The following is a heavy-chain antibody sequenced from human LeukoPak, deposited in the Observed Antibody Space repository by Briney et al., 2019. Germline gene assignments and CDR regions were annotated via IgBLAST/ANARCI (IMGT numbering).Heavy chain of an antibody. CDR3: ARGGYDFWSGYYKYYFDN. CDR2: INSDGSST. D-gene: IGHD3-3*01. J-gene: IGHJ4*02. V-gene: IGHV3-74*01. CDR1: GFTFSTYW. Sequence: GGSLRLSCAASGFTFSTYWMHWVRQAPGKGLVWVSRINSDGSSTSYAGSVKGRFTISRDNAKNTLYLQMNSLRAEDTAVYYCARGGYDFWSGYYKYYFDNWGQGTLVTVSS.